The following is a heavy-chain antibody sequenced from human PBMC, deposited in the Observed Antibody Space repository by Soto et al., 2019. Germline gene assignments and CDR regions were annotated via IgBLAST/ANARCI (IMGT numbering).Heavy chain of an antibody. V-gene: IGHV1-58*01. CDR3: AAVPVLRFLEWLPAYFDY. D-gene: IGHD3-3*01. J-gene: IGHJ4*02. CDR1: GFMFTSSA. CDR2: LVVGSGNT. Sequence: ASVKVSCKTSGFMFTSSAVQWVRQARGQRLEWIGWLVVGSGNTHYAQHFQERVTLTRDMSTGTAYMELSSLRSEDTAVYYCAAVPVLRFLEWLPAYFDYWGQGTPVTVSS.